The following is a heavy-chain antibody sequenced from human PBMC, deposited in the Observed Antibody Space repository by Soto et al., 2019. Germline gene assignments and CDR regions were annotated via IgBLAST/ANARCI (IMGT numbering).Heavy chain of an antibody. CDR3: ARTSLTYYYDSSGYSGFDY. D-gene: IGHD3-22*01. Sequence: SETLSLTCTVSGGSISSYYWSWIRQPPGKGLEWIGYIYYSGSTNYNPSLKSRVTISVDKSKIQFSLKLSSVTAADTAVYYCARTSLTYYYDSSGYSGFDYWGQGTLVTVSS. CDR2: IYYSGST. V-gene: IGHV4-59*12. CDR1: GGSISSYY. J-gene: IGHJ4*02.